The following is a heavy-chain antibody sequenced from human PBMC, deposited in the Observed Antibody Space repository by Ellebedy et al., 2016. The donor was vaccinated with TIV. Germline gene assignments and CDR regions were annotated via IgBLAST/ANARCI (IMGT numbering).Heavy chain of an antibody. CDR1: GGSINSDH. CDR2: IYSSGT. Sequence: SETLSLXXTVSGGSINSDHWTWIRQPAGKGLEWIGRIYSSGTDYNPSLKSRVTMSVDTSKNQFSLRLSSVTAADTAVYYCARITAAGTVNYMDVWGKGTTVTVSS. CDR3: ARITAAGTVNYMDV. V-gene: IGHV4-4*07. D-gene: IGHD6-13*01. J-gene: IGHJ6*03.